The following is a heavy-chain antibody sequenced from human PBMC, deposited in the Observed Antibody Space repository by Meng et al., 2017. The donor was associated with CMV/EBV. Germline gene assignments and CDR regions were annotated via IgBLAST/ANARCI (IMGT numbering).Heavy chain of an antibody. CDR3: AREYGSLRSYYFYGMDV. CDR1: GFTFSDYA. V-gene: IGHV3-30-3*01. Sequence: GESLKISCSTSGFTFSDYAVHWVRQAPGKGLEWVAVISDGGNKKYYADSVKGRFTISGDNSKVTFYLQMNSLRTEDTALYYCAREYGSLRSYYFYGMDVWGQGTTVTVSS. J-gene: IGHJ6*02. CDR2: ISDGGNKK. D-gene: IGHD4-17*01.